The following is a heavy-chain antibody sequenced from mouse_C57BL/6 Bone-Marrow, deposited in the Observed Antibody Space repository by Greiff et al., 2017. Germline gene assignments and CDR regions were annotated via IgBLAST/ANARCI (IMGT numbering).Heavy chain of an antibody. CDR3: SRSSTFFYYFDY. Sequence: QVQLKQSGAELVKPGASVKMSCKASGYTFTTYPIEWMKQNHGKSLEWIGNFHPYSDDTKYNEKFKGKATLTVAKTSNTVYLQLSRLTSDDSAVYYCSRSSTFFYYFDYWGQGTTLTVSS. CDR2: FHPYSDDT. V-gene: IGHV1-47*01. J-gene: IGHJ2*01. CDR1: GYTFTTYP. D-gene: IGHD1-1*01.